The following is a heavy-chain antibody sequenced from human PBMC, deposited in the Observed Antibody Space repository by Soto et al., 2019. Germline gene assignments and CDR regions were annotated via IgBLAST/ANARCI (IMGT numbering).Heavy chain of an antibody. J-gene: IGHJ4*02. V-gene: IGHV4-59*01. Sequence: PSETLSLTCTVSGGSISSYYWSWIRQPPGKGLEWIGYIYYSGSTNYNPSLKSRVTISVDTSKNQFSLKLSSVTAADTAVYYCARGSLTGTNDYWGQGTLVTVSS. CDR2: IYYSGST. CDR3: ARGSLTGTNDY. CDR1: GGSISSYY. D-gene: IGHD1-7*01.